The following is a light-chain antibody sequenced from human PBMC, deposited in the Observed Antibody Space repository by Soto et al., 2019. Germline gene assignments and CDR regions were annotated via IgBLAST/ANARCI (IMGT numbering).Light chain of an antibody. J-gene: IGKJ4*01. V-gene: IGKV1-39*01. Sequence: DIPMTQSPSSLSASVGDRVTITCRASQSISSYLNWYQQKPGKAPKLLIYAASSLQSGVPSRFSGSGSGTDVTLTISSPQPEDFATYYCQQSYSTPLTFGGGTKVEIK. CDR3: QQSYSTPLT. CDR2: AAS. CDR1: QSISSY.